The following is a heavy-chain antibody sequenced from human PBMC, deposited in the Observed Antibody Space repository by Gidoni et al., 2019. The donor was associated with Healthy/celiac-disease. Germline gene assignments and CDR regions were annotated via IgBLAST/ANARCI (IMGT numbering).Heavy chain of an antibody. CDR3: ARDVYYYDSSGYSPYFDY. D-gene: IGHD3-22*01. CDR2: ISYDGSNK. Sequence: QVQLVESGGGVVQPGRSLRLSCAASGFTFSSSAMHWVRQAPGKGLEWVAVISYDGSNKYYADSVKGRFTISRDNSKNTLYLQMNSLRAEDTAVYYCARDVYYYDSSGYSPYFDYWGQGTLVTVSS. J-gene: IGHJ4*02. V-gene: IGHV3-30-3*01. CDR1: GFTFSSSA.